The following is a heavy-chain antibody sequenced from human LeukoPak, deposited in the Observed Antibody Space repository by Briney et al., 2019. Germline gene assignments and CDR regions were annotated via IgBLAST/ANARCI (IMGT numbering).Heavy chain of an antibody. J-gene: IGHJ6*03. D-gene: IGHD6-13*01. CDR2: IYYSGST. V-gene: IGHV4-30-4*08. Sequence: SQTLSLTCTVSGGSISSGDYYWSWIRQPPGKGLEWIGYIYYSGSTYYNPSLKSRVTISVDTSKNQFSLKLSSVTAADTAVYYCARVDIAAAGTTDYYYMDGWGKGSTVTVSS. CDR3: ARVDIAAAGTTDYYYMDG. CDR1: GGSISSGDYY.